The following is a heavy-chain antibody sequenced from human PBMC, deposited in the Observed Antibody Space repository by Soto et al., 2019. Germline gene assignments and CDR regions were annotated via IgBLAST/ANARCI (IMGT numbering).Heavy chain of an antibody. V-gene: IGHV4-34*01. CDR1: GGSFSGYY. D-gene: IGHD4-17*01. Sequence: PSETLSLTCAVYGGSFSGYYWSWIRQPPGKGLEWIGEINHSGSTNYNPSLKSRVTISVDTSKNQFSLKLSSVTAADTAVYYCARVTGYLDYGDYGYDYWGQGTLVTGSS. CDR2: INHSGST. J-gene: IGHJ4*02. CDR3: ARVTGYLDYGDYGYDY.